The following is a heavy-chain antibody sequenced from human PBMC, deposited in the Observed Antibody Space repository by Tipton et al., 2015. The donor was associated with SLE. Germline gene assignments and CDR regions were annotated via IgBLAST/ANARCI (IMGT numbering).Heavy chain of an antibody. V-gene: IGHV1-69*01. Sequence: QSGAEVKKPGSSVKVSCKASGGTFSSYAISWVRQAPGQGLEWMGGIIPIFGTANYAQKFQGRVTITADESTSTAYMELRSLRSDDTAVYYCALRSKLELGGAFDIWGQGTMVTVSS. CDR1: GGTFSSYA. CDR2: IIPIFGTA. CDR3: ALRSKLELGGAFDI. D-gene: IGHD1-7*01. J-gene: IGHJ3*02.